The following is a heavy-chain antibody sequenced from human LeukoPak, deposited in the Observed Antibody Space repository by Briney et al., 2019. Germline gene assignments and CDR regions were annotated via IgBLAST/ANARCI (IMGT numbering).Heavy chain of an antibody. Sequence: ASVKVSCKVSGYTFTSYAMHWVRQAPGQRLEWMGWINAGNGNTKYSQKFQGRVTITRDTSASTAYMELSSLRSEDTAVYYCARDFGTMIVVVPGDYWGQGTLVTVSS. CDR2: INAGNGNT. J-gene: IGHJ4*02. V-gene: IGHV1-3*01. CDR3: ARDFGTMIVVVPGDY. D-gene: IGHD3-22*01. CDR1: GYTFTSYA.